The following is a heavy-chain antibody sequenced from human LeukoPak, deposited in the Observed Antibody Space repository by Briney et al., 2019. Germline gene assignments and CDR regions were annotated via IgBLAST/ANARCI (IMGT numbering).Heavy chain of an antibody. D-gene: IGHD5-24*01. V-gene: IGHV3-23*01. CDR3: ARGVGYNYLDY. Sequence: PGGSLRLSCTASGFTFSSYAMSWVRQTPGKGLEWVSAISGSGGSTYYADSVKGRFTISRDNSKNTLYLQMNSLRAEDTAVYYCARGVGYNYLDYWGQGTLVTVSS. J-gene: IGHJ4*02. CDR1: GFTFSSYA. CDR2: ISGSGGST.